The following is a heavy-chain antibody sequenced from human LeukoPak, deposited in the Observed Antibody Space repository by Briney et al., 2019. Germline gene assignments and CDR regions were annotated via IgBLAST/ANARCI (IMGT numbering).Heavy chain of an antibody. CDR2: IYTSGST. CDR3: ARVRYSNPPKGYYYYYMDV. Sequence: SETLSLTCTVSGGSISSGSYYWSWIRQPAGKGLEWIGRIYTSGSTNYNPSLKSRVTISVDTSKNQFSLKLSSVTAADTAVYYCARVRYSNPPKGYYYYYMDVWGKGTTVTVSS. CDR1: GGSISSGSYY. D-gene: IGHD4-11*01. V-gene: IGHV4-61*02. J-gene: IGHJ6*03.